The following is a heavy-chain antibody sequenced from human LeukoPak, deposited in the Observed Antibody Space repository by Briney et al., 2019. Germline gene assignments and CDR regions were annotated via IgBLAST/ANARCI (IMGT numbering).Heavy chain of an antibody. V-gene: IGHV1-18*04. Sequence: EASVKVSCKASGYTFTSYGISWVRQAPGQGLEWMGWISAYNGNTNYAQKLQGRVTMTTDTSTSTAYMELRSLRSDDTAVYYCARDSLRSGGSWHDYWGQGTLVTVSS. CDR1: GYTFTSYG. CDR3: ARDSLRSGGSWHDY. D-gene: IGHD2-15*01. J-gene: IGHJ4*02. CDR2: ISAYNGNT.